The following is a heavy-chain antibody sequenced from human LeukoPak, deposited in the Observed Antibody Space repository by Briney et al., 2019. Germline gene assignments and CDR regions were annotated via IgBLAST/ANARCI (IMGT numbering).Heavy chain of an antibody. J-gene: IGHJ4*02. CDR2: IWDDGSNK. D-gene: IGHD3-3*01. CDR3: AKDRGAIVGVIYYFDY. CDR1: GFTFSSYG. V-gene: IGHV3-33*06. Sequence: GGSLRLSCAASGFTFSSYGMHWVRQAPGKGPEWVAAIWDDGSNKCYADSVKGRFTISRDNSKNTLYLQMNSLRAEDTAVYYCAKDRGAIVGVIYYFDYWGQGTLVPVSS.